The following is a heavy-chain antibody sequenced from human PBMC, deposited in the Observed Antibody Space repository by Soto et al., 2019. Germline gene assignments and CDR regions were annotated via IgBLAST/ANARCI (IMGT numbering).Heavy chain of an antibody. CDR1: GFTVSSNY. J-gene: IGHJ1*01. CDR2: IYAGGST. D-gene: IGHD2-15*01. V-gene: IGHV3-66*01. Sequence: EVQLVESGGGLVQPGGSLRLSCAASGFTVSSNYMTWVRQAPGKGLEWVSVIYAGGSTYYADSVKGRFTISRDNSKNTLYLQMNSLRAEDTAVYYCARARDGAYCSGGRCYVPQYFQHWGQGTLVTVSS. CDR3: ARARDGAYCSGGRCYVPQYFQH.